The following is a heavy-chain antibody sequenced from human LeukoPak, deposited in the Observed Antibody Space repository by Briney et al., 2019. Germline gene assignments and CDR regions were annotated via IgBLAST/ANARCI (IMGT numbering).Heavy chain of an antibody. CDR1: GGSFGNYY. J-gene: IGHJ3*02. CDR2: IYDSGTT. Sequence: SETLSLTCTVSGGSFGNYYWSWIRQPPGKGLEWIGYIYDSGTTNYNPSLKSRVTISVDTATNQFSLKLRSVTAADTAVYYCARGFSAAFDIWGQGTMVTV. V-gene: IGHV4-59*01. D-gene: IGHD2/OR15-2a*01. CDR3: ARGFSAAFDI.